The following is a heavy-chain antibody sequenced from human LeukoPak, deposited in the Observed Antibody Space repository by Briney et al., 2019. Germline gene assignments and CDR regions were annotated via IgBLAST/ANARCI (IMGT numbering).Heavy chain of an antibody. CDR2: INLDGSGK. CDR3: ATKQWLAPPPDS. V-gene: IGHV3-7*01. J-gene: IGHJ4*02. D-gene: IGHD6-19*01. Sequence: GGSLRLSCVVSGFTFSDYWMSWVRQAPGKGLEWVANINLDGSGKYYVDSVKGRFTISRDNADNTMFLQMNSVRDEDTAVYYCATKQWLAPPPDSWGQGTPVTVSS. CDR1: GFTFSDYW.